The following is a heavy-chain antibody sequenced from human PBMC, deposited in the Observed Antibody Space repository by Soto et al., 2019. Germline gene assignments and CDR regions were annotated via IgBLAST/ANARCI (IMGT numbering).Heavy chain of an antibody. CDR3: ARTCIAAAGTVWFDP. Sequence: KESGPVLVKPTETLTLTCTVSGFSLSNARMGVSWIRQPPGKALEWLAHIFSNDEKSYSTSLKSRLTISKDTSKSQVVLTMTNMDPVDTATYYCARTCIAAAGTVWFDPWGQGTLVTVSS. V-gene: IGHV2-26*01. J-gene: IGHJ5*02. D-gene: IGHD6-13*01. CDR1: GFSLSNARMG. CDR2: IFSNDEK.